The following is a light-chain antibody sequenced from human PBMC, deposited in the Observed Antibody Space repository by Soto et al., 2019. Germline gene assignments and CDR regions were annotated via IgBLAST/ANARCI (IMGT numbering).Light chain of an antibody. CDR2: AAS. CDR3: QNYDSAPIT. V-gene: IGKV1-27*01. Sequence: DIQMTQSPSSLSASVGNRVSITCRASQGISNYLAWYQQKPGKVPKVLIYAASTLQPGVPSRFSGSVSGTAFTLTINSLQPDDIATYYCQNYDSAPITFGQGTRLEIK. J-gene: IGKJ5*01. CDR1: QGISNY.